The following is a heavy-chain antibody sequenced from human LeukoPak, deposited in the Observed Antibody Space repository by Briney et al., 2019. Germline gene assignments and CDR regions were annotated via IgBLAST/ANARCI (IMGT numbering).Heavy chain of an antibody. J-gene: IGHJ4*02. CDR3: ARDSGKIAVAGVGY. D-gene: IGHD6-19*01. Sequence: ASVKVSCKASGYTFTSYGISWVRQAPGQGLEWMGWISAYNGNTNYAQKLQGRVTMTTDTSTSTAYMELRSLRSGDTAVYYCARDSGKIAVAGVGYWGQGTLVTVSS. CDR2: ISAYNGNT. CDR1: GYTFTSYG. V-gene: IGHV1-18*01.